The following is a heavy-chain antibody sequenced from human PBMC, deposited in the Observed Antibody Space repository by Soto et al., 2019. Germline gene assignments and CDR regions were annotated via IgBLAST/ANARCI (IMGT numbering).Heavy chain of an antibody. V-gene: IGHV3-21*01. CDR2: ISSSSSYI. CDR1: GFTFSSYS. CDR3: ARGIAVAGPGAFDI. Sequence: EVQLVESGGGLVKPGGSLRLSCAASGFTFSSYSMNWVRQAPGKGLEWVSSISSSSSYIYYADSVEGRFTISRDNAKNSLYLQMNSLRAEDTAVYYCARGIAVAGPGAFDIWGQGTMVTVSS. D-gene: IGHD6-19*01. J-gene: IGHJ3*02.